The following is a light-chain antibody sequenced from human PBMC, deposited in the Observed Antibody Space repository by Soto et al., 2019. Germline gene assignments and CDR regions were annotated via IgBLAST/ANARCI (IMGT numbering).Light chain of an antibody. CDR2: GNS. CDR3: QSYDSRVRVV. J-gene: IGLJ2*01. CDR1: SSNIGAGYD. Sequence: QPVLTQPPSVSGAPGQRVTISCTGSSSNIGAGYDVHWYQQLPGTAPKLLIYGNSNRPSGVPDRFSGSKSGTSASLAITGLQAEDEADYYCQSYDSRVRVVFGGGTQLTVL. V-gene: IGLV1-40*01.